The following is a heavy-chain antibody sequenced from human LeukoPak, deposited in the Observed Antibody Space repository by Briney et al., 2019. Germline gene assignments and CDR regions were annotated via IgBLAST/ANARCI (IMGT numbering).Heavy chain of an antibody. D-gene: IGHD3-3*01. Sequence: GASVQVSCKASGCPFTSYGISWVRPAPGQGLEWMGWITAYNGNTNYAQKLQGRVTMTTDTSTSTAYMELRSLRSDDTAVYYCARFRYYDFWSGYWSYFDYWGQGTLVTVSS. V-gene: IGHV1-18*01. CDR1: GCPFTSYG. CDR2: ITAYNGNT. J-gene: IGHJ4*02. CDR3: ARFRYYDFWSGYWSYFDY.